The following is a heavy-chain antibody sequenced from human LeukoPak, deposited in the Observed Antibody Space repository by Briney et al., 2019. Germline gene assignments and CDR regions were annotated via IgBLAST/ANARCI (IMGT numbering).Heavy chain of an antibody. D-gene: IGHD3-9*01. CDR2: ISYDGSNK. V-gene: IGHV3-30-3*01. CDR1: GFTFSSYA. J-gene: IGHJ6*02. Sequence: PGGSLRLSCAASGFTFSSYAMHWVRQAPGKGLEWVAVISYDGSNKYYADSVKGRFTISRDNSKNTLYLQMNSLRAEDTAVYYCAKDDWDRLGGDQPSGMDVWGQGTTVTVSS. CDR3: AKDDWDRLGGDQPSGMDV.